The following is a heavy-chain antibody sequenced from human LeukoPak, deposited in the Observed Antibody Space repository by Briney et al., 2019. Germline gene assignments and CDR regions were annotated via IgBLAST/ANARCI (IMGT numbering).Heavy chain of an antibody. D-gene: IGHD3-16*01. CDR1: GFTFSSYE. Sequence: GGSLRLSCAASGFTFSSYEMNWVRQAPGKGLEWVSYISSSDSTIYYADSVKGRFTISRDNAKNSLYLQMNSLTAEDTAVYYCTRGGVDYWGQGALVTVSS. V-gene: IGHV3-48*03. J-gene: IGHJ4*02. CDR2: ISSSDSTI. CDR3: TRGGVDY.